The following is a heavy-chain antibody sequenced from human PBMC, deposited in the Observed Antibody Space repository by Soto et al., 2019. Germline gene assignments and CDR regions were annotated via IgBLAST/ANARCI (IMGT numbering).Heavy chain of an antibody. CDR1: GFTFGNFA. CDR2: ITGSGGTL. Sequence: VQLLESGGGLVQPGGSLRLSCAASGFTFGNFAMSWVRQAPGKGLEWVSAITGSGGTLYYADSVKGRFTISRDNSKNTRYLQMNSLIAEDTAVYFCAKLRAKSHIAVASDYWGQGTLVTVSS. V-gene: IGHV3-23*01. D-gene: IGHD6-19*01. J-gene: IGHJ4*02. CDR3: AKLRAKSHIAVASDY.